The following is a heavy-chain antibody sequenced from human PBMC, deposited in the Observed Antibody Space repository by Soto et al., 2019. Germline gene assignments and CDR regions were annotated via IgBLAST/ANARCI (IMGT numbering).Heavy chain of an antibody. J-gene: IGHJ4*02. V-gene: IGHV4-39*01. Sequence: SETLSLTCTVSGGSISSSSYYWGWIRQPPGKGLEWIGSIYYSGSTYYNPSLKSRVTISVDTSKNQFSLKLSSVTAADTAVYYCARGSYDSTWYWGPGTLVTVSS. CDR2: IYYSGST. CDR1: GGSISSSSYY. CDR3: ARGSYDSTWY. D-gene: IGHD6-13*01.